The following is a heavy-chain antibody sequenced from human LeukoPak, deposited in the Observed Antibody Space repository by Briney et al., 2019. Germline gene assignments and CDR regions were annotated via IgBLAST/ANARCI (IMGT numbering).Heavy chain of an antibody. J-gene: IGHJ2*01. Sequence: ASVNVSCKVSGPPLSEVSIHWVRQAPGKGLEYVGGPDPEDGETFHAQTFQGRLSMTEDTSTDTAYMDLSSLTSEDTAVYYCVTDRARLFWYFDLWGRGTLVTVSS. V-gene: IGHV1-24*01. CDR1: GPPLSEVS. CDR3: VTDRARLFWYFDL. CDR2: PDPEDGET. D-gene: IGHD1-1*01.